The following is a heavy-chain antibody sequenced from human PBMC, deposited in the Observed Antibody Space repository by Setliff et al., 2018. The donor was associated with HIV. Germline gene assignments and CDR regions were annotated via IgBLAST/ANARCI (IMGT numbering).Heavy chain of an antibody. Sequence: PSETLSLTCTVSGGSISSYYWNWIRQPPGKGLEWIGNMFYSGSTNYNPSLKSRVTMSVDTSNDQFSLKLSSVTAADTAVYHCARSYCSSTSCSYYFDYWGQGTLVTGS. D-gene: IGHD2-2*01. CDR2: MFYSGST. CDR1: GGSISSYY. CDR3: ARSYCSSTSCSYYFDY. J-gene: IGHJ4*02. V-gene: IGHV4-59*01.